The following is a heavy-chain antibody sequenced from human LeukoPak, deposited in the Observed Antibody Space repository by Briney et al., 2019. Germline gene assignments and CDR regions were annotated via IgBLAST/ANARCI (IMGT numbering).Heavy chain of an antibody. J-gene: IGHJ4*02. CDR2: ISWNSNNI. CDR1: GFTFDDHG. V-gene: IGHV3-9*01. CDR3: AKDKEAVAGPLDY. D-gene: IGHD6-19*01. Sequence: GGSLRLSCAASGFTFDDHGMHWVRQAPGKGLEWVSGISWNSNNIAYADPVKGRFTISRDNAKNSLYLQMNSLRAEDTALYYCAKDKEAVAGPLDYWGQGTLVTVSS.